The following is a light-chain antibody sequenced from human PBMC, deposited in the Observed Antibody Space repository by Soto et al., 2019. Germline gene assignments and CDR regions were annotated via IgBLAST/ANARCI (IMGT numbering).Light chain of an antibody. CDR3: SSYTSSSIL. V-gene: IGLV2-14*01. CDR2: EVR. Sequence: QSVLTQPASVSGSPGQSITISCTGTSSDVGSYNYVSWYQQHPGKAPKLMIYEVRDRPSGISSRFSGSKSGNTASLTISGPQTEDEADYYCSSYTSSSILFGTGTKVTV. J-gene: IGLJ1*01. CDR1: SSDVGSYNY.